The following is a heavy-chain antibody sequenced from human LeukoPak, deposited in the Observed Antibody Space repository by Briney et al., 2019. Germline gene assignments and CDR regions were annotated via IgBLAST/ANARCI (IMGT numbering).Heavy chain of an antibody. CDR2: INPNSGGT. J-gene: IGHJ4*02. CDR1: GYTFTGYY. CDR3: ARTGFSSIGFDY. V-gene: IGHV1-2*04. D-gene: IGHD6-13*01. Sequence: ASVKVSCKASGYTFTGYYMHWVRQAPGQGLEWMGWINPNSGGTNYAQKFQGWVTMTRDTSISTAYMELSRLRSDDTAVYYCARTGFSSIGFDYWGQRTLVTVSS.